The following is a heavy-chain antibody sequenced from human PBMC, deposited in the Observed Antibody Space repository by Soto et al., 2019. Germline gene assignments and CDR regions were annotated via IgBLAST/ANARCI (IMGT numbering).Heavy chain of an antibody. CDR2: ISRDKGDT. D-gene: IGHD2-21*01. V-gene: IGHV1-18*01. CDR1: GQNFTNYC. CDR3: VTVADRCGESICYSPPGMEV. Sequence: ASVKVSCKASGQNFTNYCIRWLRQAPGRGRTWMGWISRDKGDTTFAQMSQGRGSLNTDTSTSTAYMELRSLTTDDSAVYYCVTVADRCGESICYSPPGMEVWGQGTTVTVSS. J-gene: IGHJ6*02.